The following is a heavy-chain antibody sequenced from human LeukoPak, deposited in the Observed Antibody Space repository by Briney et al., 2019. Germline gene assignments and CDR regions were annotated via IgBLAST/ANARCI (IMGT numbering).Heavy chain of an antibody. J-gene: IGHJ4*02. Sequence: GRSLRLSCAASGFTCSSYAMHWVRQAPGKGLEWVAVIWYDGTTKYYADSVKGRFTISSDNSKNSLYLQMNSLRAEDTAIYYCASGVYSSGWYLDYWGQGTLVTVSS. D-gene: IGHD6-19*01. CDR3: ASGVYSSGWYLDY. V-gene: IGHV3-33*01. CDR1: GFTCSSYA. CDR2: IWYDGTTK.